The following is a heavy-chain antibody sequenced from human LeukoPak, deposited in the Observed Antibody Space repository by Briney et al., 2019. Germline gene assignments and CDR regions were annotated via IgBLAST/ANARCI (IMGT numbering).Heavy chain of an antibody. V-gene: IGHV4-59*11. J-gene: IGHJ5*02. CDR1: GGSISSHY. D-gene: IGHD3-22*01. Sequence: SETLSLTCTVSGGSISSHYWSWIRQPPGKGLEWIGYIYYSGSTNYNPSLKSRVTISVDTSKNQFSLKLSSVTAADTAVYYCARGVIVVVSLNWFDPWGQGTLVTVSS. CDR3: ARGVIVVVSLNWFDP. CDR2: IYYSGST.